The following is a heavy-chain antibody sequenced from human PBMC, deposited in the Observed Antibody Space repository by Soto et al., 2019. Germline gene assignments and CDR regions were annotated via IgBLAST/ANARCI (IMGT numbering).Heavy chain of an antibody. CDR2: GFPVVGAT. CDR1: GGTFSNYA. V-gene: IGHV1-69*01. Sequence: QVQLVQSGAEVRKPGSSVRVSYKASGGTFSNYAISWVRQAPGQGLEWMGGGFPVVGATNYAQRFQGRVTITADESTSNAYMKLNNLRSEDTAVYYCASDRRAVGLAGCGGYYFDNWGQGTLVTVSS. J-gene: IGHJ4*02. D-gene: IGHD6-19*01. CDR3: ASDRRAVGLAGCGGYYFDN.